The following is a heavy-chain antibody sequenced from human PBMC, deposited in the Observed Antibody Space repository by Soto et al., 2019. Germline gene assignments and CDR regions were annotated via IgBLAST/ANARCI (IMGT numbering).Heavy chain of an antibody. CDR2: IYYSGST. V-gene: IGHV4-39*01. Sequence: SETLSLTCTVSGGSISSSSYYWSWIRQPPGKGLEWIGNIYYSGSTYYNPSLKSRVTISVDTSKNQFSLKLSSVTAADTAVYYCASRGYSYGRTFDPWGQGTLVTVSS. D-gene: IGHD5-18*01. J-gene: IGHJ5*02. CDR3: ASRGYSYGRTFDP. CDR1: GGSISSSSYY.